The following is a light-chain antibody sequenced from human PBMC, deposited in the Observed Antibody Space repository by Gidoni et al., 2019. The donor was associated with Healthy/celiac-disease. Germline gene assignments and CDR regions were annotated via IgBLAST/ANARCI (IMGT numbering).Light chain of an antibody. CDR1: QSVSSS. CDR3: QQYNNWPPP. CDR2: GAS. J-gene: IGKJ4*01. Sequence: EIVMTQSPATLSVSPGERATLSCRASQSVSSSLAWYQQKPGQAPRLLIYGASTRATGIPARFSGSGSGTEFTLTISSLQSEDFAVYYCQQYNNWPPPFGGGTKVEIK. V-gene: IGKV3-15*01.